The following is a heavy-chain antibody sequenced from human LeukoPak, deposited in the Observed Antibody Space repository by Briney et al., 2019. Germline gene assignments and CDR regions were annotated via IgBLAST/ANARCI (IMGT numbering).Heavy chain of an antibody. V-gene: IGHV4-31*03. Sequence: SETLSLTCTVSGGSIRSAAYYWSWIRQPPGKGLEWIGYIYYSGSTYYNPSVKSRFTISVDTSKNQFSLKLSSVTAADTAVYYCARENFWLPKYYYGMDVWGQGTTVTVSS. CDR1: GGSIRSAAYY. CDR3: ARENFWLPKYYYGMDV. CDR2: IYYSGST. D-gene: IGHD3-3*01. J-gene: IGHJ6*02.